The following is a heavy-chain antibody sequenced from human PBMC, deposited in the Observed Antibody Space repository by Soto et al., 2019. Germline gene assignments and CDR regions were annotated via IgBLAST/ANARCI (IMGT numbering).Heavy chain of an antibody. CDR1: GGSISSGGYS. J-gene: IGHJ6*02. V-gene: IGHV4-30-2*01. D-gene: IGHD3-3*01. Sequence: SETLSLTCAVSGGSISSGGYSWSWIRQPPGKGLEWIGYIYHSGSTYYNPSLKSRVTISVDRSKNQFSLKLSSVTAADTAVYYCARGEWFPRGYGMDVWGRGTTVTVS. CDR3: ARGEWFPRGYGMDV. CDR2: IYHSGST.